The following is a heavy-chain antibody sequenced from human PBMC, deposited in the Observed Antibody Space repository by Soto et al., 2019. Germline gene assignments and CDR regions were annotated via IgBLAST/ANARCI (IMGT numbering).Heavy chain of an antibody. D-gene: IGHD3-10*01. J-gene: IGHJ5*02. CDR1: GASINPYY. CDR3: ARKYYYGSGSYFSPHNWFDP. Sequence: SETLSLTCTVSGASINPYYWSWIRQPPGKGLEWIGYIYYSGSSNYNPSLRSRVTISLDTSKNQCSLKLSSVTAADTAVYSCARKYYYGSGSYFSPHNWFDPWGQGTLVTVSS. V-gene: IGHV4-59*01. CDR2: IYYSGSS.